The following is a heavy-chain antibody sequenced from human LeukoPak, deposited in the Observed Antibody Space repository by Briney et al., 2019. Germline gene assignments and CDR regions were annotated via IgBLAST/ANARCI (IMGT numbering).Heavy chain of an antibody. D-gene: IGHD3-16*02. CDR2: INSDGSST. J-gene: IGHJ3*02. CDR1: GFTFSSYW. CDR3: ASPSPIYPGTDAFDI. Sequence: TGGSLRLSCAASGFTFSSYWMHWVRQAPGKGLVWVSRINSDGSSTSYADSVKGRFTISRDNAKNTLYLQMNSLRAEDTAVYYCASPSPIYPGTDAFDIWGQGTMVTVSS. V-gene: IGHV3-74*01.